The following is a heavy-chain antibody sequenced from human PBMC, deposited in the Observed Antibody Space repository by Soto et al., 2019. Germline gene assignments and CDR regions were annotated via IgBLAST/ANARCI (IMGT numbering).Heavy chain of an antibody. D-gene: IGHD2-2*01. J-gene: IGHJ6*02. Sequence: ASVKVSCKASGYTFTSYDINWVRQATGQGLEWMGWMNSNSGNTGYAQKFQGRVTMTRNTSISTAYMELSSLRSEDTAVYYCARVVVPAAMFHYYYYGMDVWGQGTTVTVSS. CDR3: ARVVVPAAMFHYYYYGMDV. CDR2: MNSNSGNT. CDR1: GYTFTSYD. V-gene: IGHV1-8*01.